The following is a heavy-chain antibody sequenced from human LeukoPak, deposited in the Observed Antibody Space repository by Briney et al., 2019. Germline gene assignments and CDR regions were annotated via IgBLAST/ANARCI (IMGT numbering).Heavy chain of an antibody. CDR1: GFIFSSYG. CDR2: ISYDGSNK. V-gene: IGHV3-30*03. J-gene: IGHJ3*02. CDR3: ARGNYYDSSGYWGYAFDI. Sequence: GGSLRLSCAASGFIFSSYGMHWVRQAPGKGLEWVAVISYDGSNKYYADSVKGRFTISRDNSKNTLYLQMNSLRGEDTDVYYCARGNYYDSSGYWGYAFDIWGRGTMVTVSS. D-gene: IGHD3-22*01.